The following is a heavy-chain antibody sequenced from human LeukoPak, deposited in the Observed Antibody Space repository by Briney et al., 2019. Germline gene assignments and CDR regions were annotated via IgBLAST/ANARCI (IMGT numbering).Heavy chain of an antibody. CDR1: GYTFTSYY. V-gene: IGHV1-46*01. CDR3: ARERGGSGWYEYYFDY. J-gene: IGHJ4*02. Sequence: ASVKVSCKASGYTFTSYYMHWVRQAPGQGVEWMGIISPSGGSTSYAQKFQGRVTMTRDTSTSTVYMELSSLRSEDTAVYYCARERGGSGWYEYYFDYWGQGTLVTVSS. CDR2: ISPSGGST. D-gene: IGHD6-19*01.